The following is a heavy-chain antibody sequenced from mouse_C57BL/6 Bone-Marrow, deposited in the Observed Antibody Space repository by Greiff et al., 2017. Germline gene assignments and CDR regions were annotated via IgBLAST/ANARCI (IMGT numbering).Heavy chain of an antibody. CDR3: ARAFTTVVAPLDY. J-gene: IGHJ2*01. V-gene: IGHV3-6*01. CDR1: GYSITSGYY. Sequence: EVQLVESGPGLVKPSQSLSLTCSVTGYSITSGYYWNWIRQFPGNKLEWMGYISYDGSNNYNPSLKNRISITRDTSKNQFFLKLNSVTTEDTATYYCARAFTTVVAPLDYWGQGTTLTVSS. CDR2: ISYDGSN. D-gene: IGHD1-1*01.